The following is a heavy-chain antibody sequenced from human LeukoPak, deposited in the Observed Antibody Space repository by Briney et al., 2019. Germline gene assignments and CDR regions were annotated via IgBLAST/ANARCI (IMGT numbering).Heavy chain of an antibody. J-gene: IGHJ6*02. V-gene: IGHV3-30*18. CDR1: GFTFRSYG. CDR3: AKDRRSNYYYGMDV. Sequence: GGSLRLSCAASGFTFRSYGMHWVRQAPGKGLEWVAVISYDGSNKYYADSVKGRFTISRDNSKNTLYLQMNSLRAEDTAVYYCAKDRRSNYYYGMDVWGQGTTVTVSS. CDR2: ISYDGSNK.